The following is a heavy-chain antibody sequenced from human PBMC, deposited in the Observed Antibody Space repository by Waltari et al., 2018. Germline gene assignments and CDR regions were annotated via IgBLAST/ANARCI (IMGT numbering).Heavy chain of an antibody. V-gene: IGHV3-7*01. CDR3: AREWWEPAFFDY. CDR1: GFTFSSYW. D-gene: IGHD2-15*01. CDR2: IKQDGSEK. J-gene: IGHJ4*02. Sequence: EVQLVESGGGLVQPGGSLRLSCAASGFTFSSYWMSWVRQAPGKGLEWVANIKQDGSEKYVVDAVKGRFTISRDNAKNSLYLQMNSLRSEDTAVYYCAREWWEPAFFDYWGQGTLVTVSS.